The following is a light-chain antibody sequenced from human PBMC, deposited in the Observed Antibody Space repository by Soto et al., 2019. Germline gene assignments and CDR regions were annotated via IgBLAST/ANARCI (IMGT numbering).Light chain of an antibody. CDR3: QQYGSSSWT. CDR2: AAS. V-gene: IGKV3-20*01. J-gene: IGKJ1*01. Sequence: EIVLTQSPGTLSLSPGERATLSCRATQSVSSNYLAWCQQKPGQAPRLLIYAASSRATGIPDRFSGSGSGTDFTLTISRLEPEDFAVYYCQQYGSSSWTLGQGTKVDIK. CDR1: QSVSSNY.